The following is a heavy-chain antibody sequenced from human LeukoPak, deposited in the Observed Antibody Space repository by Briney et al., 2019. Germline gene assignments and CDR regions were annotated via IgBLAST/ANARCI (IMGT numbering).Heavy chain of an antibody. V-gene: IGHV3-7*01. Sequence: GGSLRLSCAASGFTFSSYWMSWVRQAPGKGLEWVANIKQDGSEKYYVDSVKGRFTISRDNAKNSLYLQMNSLRAEDTAVYYCARALYYYGSSGYYYGAFDIWGQGTMVTVSS. CDR3: ARALYYYGSSGYYYGAFDI. J-gene: IGHJ3*02. CDR1: GFTFSSYW. D-gene: IGHD3-22*01. CDR2: IKQDGSEK.